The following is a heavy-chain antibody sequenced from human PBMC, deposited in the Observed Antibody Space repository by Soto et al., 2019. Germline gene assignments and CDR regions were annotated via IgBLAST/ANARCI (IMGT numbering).Heavy chain of an antibody. D-gene: IGHD3-3*01. CDR1: GFTFSSYD. Sequence: GGSLRLSCAASGFTFSSYDMHWVRQATGKGLEWVSAIGTAGDTYYPGSVKGRFTISRENAKNSLYLQMNSLRAEDTAVYYCAIALLKYDFWSGYSREDYGMDVWGQETTVTVSS. J-gene: IGHJ6*02. CDR2: IGTAGDT. CDR3: AIALLKYDFWSGYSREDYGMDV. V-gene: IGHV3-13*01.